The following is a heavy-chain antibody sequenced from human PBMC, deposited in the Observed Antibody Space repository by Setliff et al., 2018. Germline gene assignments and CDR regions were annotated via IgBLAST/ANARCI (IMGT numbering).Heavy chain of an antibody. J-gene: IGHJ4*02. CDR2: ISYDGSNK. CDR3: AKVAVYCGYDGGYFDY. V-gene: IGHV3-30-3*01. D-gene: IGHD5-12*01. Sequence: GGSLRLSCAASGFTFSSYAMHWVRQAPGKGLAWGAVISYDGSNKYYADSVKGRFTISRDNSKNTLYLQMNSLRAEDTAVYYCAKVAVYCGYDGGYFDYWGQGTLVTVS. CDR1: GFTFSSYA.